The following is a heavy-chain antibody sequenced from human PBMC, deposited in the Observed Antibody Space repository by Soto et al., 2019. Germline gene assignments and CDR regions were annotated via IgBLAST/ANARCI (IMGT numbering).Heavy chain of an antibody. D-gene: IGHD3-10*01. Sequence: GGSLRLSCAASGFTFDDYAMHWVRQAPGKGLEWVSGISWNSGSIGYADSVKGRFTISRDNAKNSLYLQMNSLRAEDTALYYCAKDILRYYGSGQDVWGKGTTVTVSS. J-gene: IGHJ6*04. CDR1: GFTFDDYA. V-gene: IGHV3-9*01. CDR3: AKDILRYYGSGQDV. CDR2: ISWNSGSI.